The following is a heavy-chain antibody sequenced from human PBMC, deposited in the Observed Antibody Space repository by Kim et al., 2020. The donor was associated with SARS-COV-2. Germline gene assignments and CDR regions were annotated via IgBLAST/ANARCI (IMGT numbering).Heavy chain of an antibody. Sequence: SLKSRVTISVDTSKNQFSLKLSSVTAADTAVYYCARVAKQWLVRFYYFDYWGQGTLVTVSS. J-gene: IGHJ4*02. D-gene: IGHD6-19*01. CDR3: ARVAKQWLVRFYYFDY. V-gene: IGHV4-34*13.